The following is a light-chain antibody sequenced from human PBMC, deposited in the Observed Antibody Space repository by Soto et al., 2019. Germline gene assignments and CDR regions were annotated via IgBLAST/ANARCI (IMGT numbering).Light chain of an antibody. CDR2: RGN. Sequence: QLVLTQPPSTSGTPGQWVTISCSGSSSNIGSNDVNWYQHLPGTAPKLLIYRGNQRPSGIPDRFSGSKSGTSASLAISGLRSDDEADYYCAAWDDSLNGVVFGGGTKLTVL. CDR1: SSNIGSND. V-gene: IGLV1-44*01. J-gene: IGLJ3*02. CDR3: AAWDDSLNGVV.